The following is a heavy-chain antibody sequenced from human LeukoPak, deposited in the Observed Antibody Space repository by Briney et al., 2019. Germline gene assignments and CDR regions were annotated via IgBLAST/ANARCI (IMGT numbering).Heavy chain of an antibody. CDR2: ISTVSTYT. CDR3: ARDGSGLFLYYYMDV. D-gene: IGHD6-25*01. CDR1: GFTFSDYS. J-gene: IGHJ6*03. Sequence: GGSLRLSCAPSGFTFSDYSMNWVRQAPGKGLEWVASISTVSTYTLYEDSVEGRFSISRDNAKNVLYLHMSRLTAEDTAVYYCARDGSGLFLYYYMDVWGKGTTVTVSS. V-gene: IGHV3-21*06.